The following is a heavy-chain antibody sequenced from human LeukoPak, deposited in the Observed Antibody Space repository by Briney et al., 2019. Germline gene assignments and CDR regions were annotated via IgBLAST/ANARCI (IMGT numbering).Heavy chain of an antibody. V-gene: IGHV4-39*01. D-gene: IGHD3-22*01. J-gene: IGHJ4*02. CDR2: IYYGGST. Sequence: SETLSLTCTVSGGSISSSSYYWGWIRQPPGKGLEWIGSIYYGGSTYYNPSLKSRVTISVDTSQNQFSLRLSSVTAADTAVYYCAGKGRPYFDSSGDSAFDIWGQGTLVTVSS. CDR1: GGSISSSSYY. CDR3: AGKGRPYFDSSGDSAFDI.